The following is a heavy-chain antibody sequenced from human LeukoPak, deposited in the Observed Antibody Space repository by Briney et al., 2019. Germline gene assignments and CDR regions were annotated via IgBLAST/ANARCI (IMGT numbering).Heavy chain of an antibody. CDR2: IYYSGDT. CDR1: GGSISSYY. V-gene: IGHV4-59*01. CDR3: ARETYFGSGSYGRAFDS. Sequence: PSETLSLTCTVSGGSISSYYWSWIRQPPGKGLEWIGYIYYSGDTNYNPSLKSRVTISVDTSKNQFSLKLSSVTAADTAVYYCARETYFGSGSYGRAFDSWGQGTMVTVSS. J-gene: IGHJ3*02. D-gene: IGHD3-10*01.